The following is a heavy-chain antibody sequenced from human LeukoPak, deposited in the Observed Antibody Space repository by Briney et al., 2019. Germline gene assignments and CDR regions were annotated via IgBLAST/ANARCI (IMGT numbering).Heavy chain of an antibody. CDR1: GFTFSSYA. CDR3: AKDHGYSYGKIDY. CDR2: ISYDGSSK. D-gene: IGHD5-18*01. J-gene: IGHJ4*02. V-gene: IGHV3-30-3*01. Sequence: PGGSLRLSCAASGFTFSSYAMHWVRQAPGKGLEWVAVISYDGSSKYYADSVKGRFTISRDNSKNTLYLQMNSLRAEDTAVYYCAKDHGYSYGKIDYWGQGTLVTVSS.